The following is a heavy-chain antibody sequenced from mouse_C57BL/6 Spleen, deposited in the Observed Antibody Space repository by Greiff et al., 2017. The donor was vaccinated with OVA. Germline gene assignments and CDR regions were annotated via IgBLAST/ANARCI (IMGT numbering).Heavy chain of an antibody. Sequence: EVHLVESGGGLVKPGGSLKLSCAASGFTFSDYGMHWVRQAPEKGLEWVAYISSGSSTIYYADTVKGRFTISRDNAKNTLFLQMTSLRSEDTAMYYCASQNWDGAMDYWGQGTSVTVSS. CDR1: GFTFSDYG. CDR3: ASQNWDGAMDY. D-gene: IGHD4-1*01. CDR2: ISSGSSTI. V-gene: IGHV5-17*01. J-gene: IGHJ4*01.